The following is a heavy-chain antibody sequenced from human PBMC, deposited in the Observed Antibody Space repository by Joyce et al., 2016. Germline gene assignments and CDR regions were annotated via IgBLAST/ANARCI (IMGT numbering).Heavy chain of an antibody. V-gene: IGHV4-39*01. Sequence: QLQLQESGPGLVKPSETLSLTCTVSGGSINRRDHYWGWVRQPPGKGLEWVGYIFYTGTTYYNPSLKSRVSISVDTSKDQFALKLSSVTAADTAVYYCARRSRSDDAFHIWGQGTMVTVSS. J-gene: IGHJ3*02. D-gene: IGHD6-19*01. CDR3: ARRSRSDDAFHI. CDR1: GGSINRRDHY. CDR2: IFYTGTT.